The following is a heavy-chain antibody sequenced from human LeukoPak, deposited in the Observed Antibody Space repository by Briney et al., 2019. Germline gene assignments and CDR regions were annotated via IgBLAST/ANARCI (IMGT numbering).Heavy chain of an antibody. CDR2: ISSSSSYI. V-gene: IGHV3-21*01. Sequence: SGGSLRLSCAVSGFTFSSYSMNWVRQAPGKGLGWVSSISSSSSYIYYADSVKGRFTISRDNAKDSLYLQMNSLRAEDTAVCYCARDSYCSSTSCFQSPRRRYYYGMDVWGQGTTVTVYS. CDR1: GFTFSSYS. CDR3: ARDSYCSSTSCFQSPRRRYYYGMDV. D-gene: IGHD2-2*01. J-gene: IGHJ6*02.